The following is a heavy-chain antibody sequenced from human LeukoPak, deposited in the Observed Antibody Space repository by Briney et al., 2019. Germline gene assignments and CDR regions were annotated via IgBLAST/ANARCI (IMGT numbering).Heavy chain of an antibody. Sequence: SETLSLTCAVYGGSFSGHHWNWIRQPPGKGLEWIGEINHDGSTNYNPSLKSRVTISVDTSKNQFSLKLTSVTAADTAVYYCARARGTVAIDYWGHGSLVIVSS. J-gene: IGHJ4*01. D-gene: IGHD5-12*01. V-gene: IGHV4-34*01. CDR2: INHDGST. CDR3: ARARGTVAIDY. CDR1: GGSFSGHH.